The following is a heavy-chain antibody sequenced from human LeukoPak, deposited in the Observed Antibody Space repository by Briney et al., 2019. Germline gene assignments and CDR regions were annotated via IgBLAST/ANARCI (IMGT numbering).Heavy chain of an antibody. CDR3: AVSLYGGNFFDY. Sequence: ASVKVSCKASGYTFTGYYMHWVRQAPGQGLEWMGWINPNSGGTNYAQKLQGRVTMTTDTSTSTAYMELRSLRSDDTAVYYCAVSLYGGNFFDYWGQGTLVTVSS. J-gene: IGHJ4*02. CDR2: INPNSGGT. CDR1: GYTFTGYY. V-gene: IGHV1-2*02. D-gene: IGHD4-23*01.